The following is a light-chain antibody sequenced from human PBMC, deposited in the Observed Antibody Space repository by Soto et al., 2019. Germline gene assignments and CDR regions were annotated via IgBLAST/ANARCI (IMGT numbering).Light chain of an antibody. CDR1: SSDVGGYIY. Sequence: QSALTQPPSASGSPGQSVTISCTGTSSDVGGYIYVSWYQQYPGKAPKLMIYEVSKRPSGVPDRFSGSKSGNTASLTVSGLQAEDEADYYCQSYDSSLSGFYAFGTGTKVTVL. V-gene: IGLV2-8*01. CDR3: QSYDSSLSGFYA. CDR2: EVS. J-gene: IGLJ1*01.